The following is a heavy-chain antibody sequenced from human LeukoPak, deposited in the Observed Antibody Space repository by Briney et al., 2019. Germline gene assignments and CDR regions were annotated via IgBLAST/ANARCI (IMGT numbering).Heavy chain of an antibody. D-gene: IGHD5-18*01. V-gene: IGHV3-23*01. J-gene: IGHJ4*02. Sequence: PGGSLRLSCAASGFTFSTYAMSWVRQAPGKGLEWVSGISSRGESTNYADSVKGRFTISRDNSKNTLYLQMSSLRGEDTALYYCAKDEGRGYSYGRFDYWGQGTLVTVSS. CDR1: GFTFSTYA. CDR2: ISSRGEST. CDR3: AKDEGRGYSYGRFDY.